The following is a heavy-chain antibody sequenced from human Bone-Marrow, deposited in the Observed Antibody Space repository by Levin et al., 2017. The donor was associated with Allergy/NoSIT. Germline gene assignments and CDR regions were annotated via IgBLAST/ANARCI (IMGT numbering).Heavy chain of an antibody. D-gene: IGHD3-10*01. CDR3: AREDFGKFDY. Sequence: LSLTCAASGFTFSHNSMHWFRQAPGKGLEYLSAISADGGGKYYADSVRDRFTISRDNSKNTVYFEMGRLRAEDMAVYYCAREDFGKFDYWGQGTLVTVSS. CDR2: ISADGGGK. V-gene: IGHV3-64*02. J-gene: IGHJ4*02. CDR1: GFTFSHNS.